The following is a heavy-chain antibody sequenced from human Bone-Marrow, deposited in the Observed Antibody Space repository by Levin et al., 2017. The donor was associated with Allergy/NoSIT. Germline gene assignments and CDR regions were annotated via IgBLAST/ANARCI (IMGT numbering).Heavy chain of an antibody. V-gene: IGHV3-15*01. J-gene: IGHJ6*02. D-gene: IGHD2-2*01. Sequence: GGSLRLSCAASGFTFSNAWMSWVRQAPGKGLEWVGRIKSKTDGGTTDYAAPVKGRFTISRDDSKNTLYLQMNSLKTEDTAVYYCTTGPELNIVVVPAAMRYYYYGMDVWGQGTTVTVSS. CDR1: GFTFSNAW. CDR3: TTGPELNIVVVPAAMRYYYYGMDV. CDR2: IKSKTDGGTT.